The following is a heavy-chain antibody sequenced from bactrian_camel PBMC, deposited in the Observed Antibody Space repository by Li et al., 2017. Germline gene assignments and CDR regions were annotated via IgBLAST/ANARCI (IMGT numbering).Heavy chain of an antibody. CDR1: GLTSDEAD. Sequence: HVQLVESGGGSVRAGGSLRLSCTASGLTSDEADMGWYRQGPGNPCELVSYVSRDGSTYYADSVKGRFTASRDNARNTLYLQLNSLKSEDTAVYYCAADQMVRADWLRLTDVEYSYWGQGTQVTVS. D-gene: IGHD2*01. CDR3: AADQMVRADWLRLTDVEYSY. J-gene: IGHJ4*01. V-gene: IGHV3S55*01. CDR2: VSRDGST.